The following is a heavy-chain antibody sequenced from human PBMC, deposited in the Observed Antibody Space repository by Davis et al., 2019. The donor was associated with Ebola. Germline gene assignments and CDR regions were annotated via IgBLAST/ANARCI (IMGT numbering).Heavy chain of an antibody. CDR2: IWYDGSNK. D-gene: IGHD3-16*01. J-gene: IGHJ4*02. Sequence: GESLKISCAASGFTFSSYGMHWVRQAPGKGLEWVAVIWYDGSNKYYADSVKGRFTISRDNSKNTLYLQMNSLRAEDTAVYYCAREGARVITFGGIPVGPRWGQGTLVTVSS. V-gene: IGHV3-33*01. CDR3: AREGARVITFGGIPVGPR. CDR1: GFTFSSYG.